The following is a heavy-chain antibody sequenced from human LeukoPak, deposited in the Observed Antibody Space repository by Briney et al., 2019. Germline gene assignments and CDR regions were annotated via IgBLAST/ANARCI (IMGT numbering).Heavy chain of an antibody. CDR1: GFTVSSNY. J-gene: IGHJ4*02. CDR2: IYSGGST. D-gene: IGHD1-26*01. V-gene: IGHV3-53*01. CDR3: ARALSGSYFEWGY. Sequence: GGSLRLSCAASGFTVSSNYMSWVRQAPGKGLEWVSVIYSGGSTYYADPVKGRFTISRDNSKNTLYLQMNSLRAEDTAVYYCARALSGSYFEWGYWGQGTLVTVSS.